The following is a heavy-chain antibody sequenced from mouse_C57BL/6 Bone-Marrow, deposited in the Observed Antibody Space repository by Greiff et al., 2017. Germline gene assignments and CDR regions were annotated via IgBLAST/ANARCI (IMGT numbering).Heavy chain of an antibody. CDR3: ARGYDYDYAMDY. CDR1: GYSFTDYN. J-gene: IGHJ4*01. CDR2: INPNYGTT. Sequence: VHVKQSGPELVKPGASVKISCKASGYSFTDYNMHWVKQSNGKSLEWIGVINPNYGTTSYNQKFKGKATLTVDQSSITAYMQLNSLTSEDSAVYYCARGYDYDYAMDYWGQGTSVTVSS. V-gene: IGHV1-39*01. D-gene: IGHD2-4*01.